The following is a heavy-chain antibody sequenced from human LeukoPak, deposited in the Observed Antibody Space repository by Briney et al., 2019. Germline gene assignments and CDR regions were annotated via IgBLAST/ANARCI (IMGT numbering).Heavy chain of an antibody. CDR1: GFTFSSYA. V-gene: IGHV3-23*01. J-gene: IGHJ1*01. CDR2: SGSGGST. CDR3: AKEIYGDSTGGRFQH. Sequence: TGGSLRLSCAASGFTFSSYAMSWVRQAPGKGLEWVSVSGSGGSTYYADSVKGRFTISRDNSKNTLYLQMNSLRAEDTAVYYCAKEIYGDSTGGRFQHWGQGTLVTVSS. D-gene: IGHD4-17*01.